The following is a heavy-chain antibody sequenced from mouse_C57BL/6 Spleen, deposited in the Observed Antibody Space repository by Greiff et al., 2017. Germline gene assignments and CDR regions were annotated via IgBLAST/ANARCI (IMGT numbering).Heavy chain of an antibody. CDR2: IYPGDGDT. CDR1: GYAFSSSW. V-gene: IGHV1-82*01. D-gene: IGHD1-1*01. Sequence: QVQLQQSGPELVKPGASVKISCKASGYAFSSSWMNWVKQRPGKGLEWIGRIYPGDGDTNYNGKFKGKATLTADKSSSTAYMQLSSLTPEDSAVYFCAREEIRAMDYWGQGTSVTVSS. CDR3: AREEIRAMDY. J-gene: IGHJ4*01.